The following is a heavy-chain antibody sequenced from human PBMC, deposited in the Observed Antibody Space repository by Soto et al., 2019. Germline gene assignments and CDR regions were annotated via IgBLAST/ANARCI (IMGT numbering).Heavy chain of an antibody. CDR1: GGTFSSYT. V-gene: IGHV1-69*02. Sequence: SVKVSCKASGGTFSSYTISWVRQAPGQGLEWMGRIIPILGIANYAQKFQGRVTITADKSTSTAYMELSSLRSEDTAVYYCARGLVVAARNDAFDIWGQGTTVTVSS. D-gene: IGHD2-15*01. CDR2: IIPILGIA. CDR3: ARGLVVAARNDAFDI. J-gene: IGHJ3*02.